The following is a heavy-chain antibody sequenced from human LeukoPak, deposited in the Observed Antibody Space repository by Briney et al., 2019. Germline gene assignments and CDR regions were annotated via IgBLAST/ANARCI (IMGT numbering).Heavy chain of an antibody. CDR3: ARVGGYCSGGSCLPLD. CDR1: GFTFDDHG. J-gene: IGHJ4*02. CDR2: INWNGGST. V-gene: IGHV3-20*04. D-gene: IGHD2-15*01. Sequence: PGGSLRLSCAASGFTFDDHGMSWVRQAPGKGLEWVSGINWNGGSTGYIDSVKGRFTISRDNAKNSLYLQMNSLRAEDTALYYCARVGGYCSGGSCLPLDLGQGTLVTVSS.